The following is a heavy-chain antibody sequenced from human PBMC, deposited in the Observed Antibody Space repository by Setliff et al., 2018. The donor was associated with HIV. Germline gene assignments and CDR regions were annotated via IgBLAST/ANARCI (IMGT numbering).Heavy chain of an antibody. Sequence: GGSLRLSCAASGFTVSSYYMAWVRQAPGKGLEWVSTIYSDGSTIYYADSVKGRFTISRDNTQNLVFLDMNSLRVEDTAVYYCAGSRGYFVKADWGQGTLVTVSS. CDR1: GFTVSSYY. V-gene: IGHV3-48*03. CDR3: AGSRGYFVKAD. D-gene: IGHD3-10*01. J-gene: IGHJ4*02. CDR2: IYSDGSTI.